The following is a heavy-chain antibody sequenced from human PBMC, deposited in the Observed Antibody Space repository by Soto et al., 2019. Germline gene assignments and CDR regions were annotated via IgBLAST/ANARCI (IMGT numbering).Heavy chain of an antibody. Sequence: GASVKVSCKASGYTFTGYYMHWVRQAPGQGLEWMGWINPNSGGTNYAQKFQGWVTMTRDTSISTAYMELSRLRSDDTAVYYCARSYCSGGSCYSGPHGGWFDPWGQGTLVTVSS. CDR2: INPNSGGT. D-gene: IGHD2-15*01. CDR3: ARSYCSGGSCYSGPHGGWFDP. V-gene: IGHV1-2*04. J-gene: IGHJ5*02. CDR1: GYTFTGYY.